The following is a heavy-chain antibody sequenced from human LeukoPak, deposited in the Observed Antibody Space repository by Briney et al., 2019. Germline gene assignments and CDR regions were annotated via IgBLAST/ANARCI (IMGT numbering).Heavy chain of an antibody. D-gene: IGHD3-22*01. CDR3: ARGRDITGYSDY. Sequence: SVKVSCKASGGTFSSYAISWVRQAPGQGLEWMGGIIPIFGTANYAQKFQGRVTITADESTSTAYMELSSLRSEDTAVYYCARGRDITGYSDYWGQGTLVTVSS. CDR2: IIPIFGTA. V-gene: IGHV1-69*13. J-gene: IGHJ4*02. CDR1: GGTFSSYA.